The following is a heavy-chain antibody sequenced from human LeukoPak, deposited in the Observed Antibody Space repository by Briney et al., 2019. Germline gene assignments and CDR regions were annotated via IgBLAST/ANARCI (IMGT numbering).Heavy chain of an antibody. V-gene: IGHV4-39*07. J-gene: IGHJ4*02. CDR1: GGSISSSSYY. CDR3: ARSPAPESYYYDSSGYLDY. CDR2: IYYSGST. D-gene: IGHD3-22*01. Sequence: PSETLSLTCTVSGGSISSSSYYWGWIRQPPGKGLEWIGSIYYSGSTYYNPSLKSRVTISVDTSKNQFSLKLSSVTAADTAVYYCARSPAPESYYYDSSGYLDYWGQGTLVTVSS.